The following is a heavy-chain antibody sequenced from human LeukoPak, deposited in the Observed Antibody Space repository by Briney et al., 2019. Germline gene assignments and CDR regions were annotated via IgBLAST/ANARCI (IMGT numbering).Heavy chain of an antibody. CDR2: IKLDGSEK. Sequence: GGSLRLSCAASGFTFRDYSDYWMSWVRQAPGKGLEWVANIKLDGSEKYYVDSVKGRFTISRDNAKNSLFLQTNSLRAEDTAVYYCARVGRYSYAHNSWGQGTLVTVSS. D-gene: IGHD5-18*01. J-gene: IGHJ4*02. V-gene: IGHV3-7*01. CDR3: ARVGRYSYAHNS. CDR1: GFTFRDYSDYW.